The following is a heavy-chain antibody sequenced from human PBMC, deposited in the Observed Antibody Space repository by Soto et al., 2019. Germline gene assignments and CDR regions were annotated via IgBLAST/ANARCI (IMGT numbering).Heavy chain of an antibody. Sequence: SETLSLTCTVSGGSTSSGDYYWSWIRQPPGKGLEWIGYIYYSGSTYYNPSLKSRVTISVDTSKNQFSLKLSSVTAADTAVYYCARGGVLEWLLSSYYYYGMDVWGQGTTVTVSS. J-gene: IGHJ6*02. D-gene: IGHD3-3*01. CDR3: ARGGVLEWLLSSYYYYGMDV. V-gene: IGHV4-30-4*01. CDR2: IYYSGST. CDR1: GGSTSSGDYY.